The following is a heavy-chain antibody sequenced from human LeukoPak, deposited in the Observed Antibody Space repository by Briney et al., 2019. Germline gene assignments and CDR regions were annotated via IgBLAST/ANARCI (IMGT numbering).Heavy chain of an antibody. J-gene: IGHJ5*02. CDR1: GGSFSGYY. CDR2: INHSGRT. V-gene: IGHV4-34*01. Sequence: SETLSLTCAVYGGSFSGYYWNWIRQPPGKGLEWIGEINHSGRTNYNPSLKSRVTISVDTSKNQFSLKLSSVTAADTAVYYCASSSSWSYNWFDPWGQGTLVTVSS. D-gene: IGHD6-13*01. CDR3: ASSSSWSYNWFDP.